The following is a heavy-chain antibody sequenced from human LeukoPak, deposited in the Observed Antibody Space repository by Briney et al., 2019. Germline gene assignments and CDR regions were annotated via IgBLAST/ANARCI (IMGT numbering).Heavy chain of an antibody. CDR2: INHSGST. V-gene: IGHV4-34*01. CDR3: ARGAPVLRGRHDAFDI. Sequence: SETLSLTCAVYGGSFSGYYWSWIRQPPGKGLEWIGEINHSGSTNYNPSLKSRVTISVDKSKNQFSLKLSSVTAADTAVYYCARGAPVLRGRHDAFDIWGQGTMVTVSS. J-gene: IGHJ3*02. CDR1: GGSFSGYY. D-gene: IGHD3-10*01.